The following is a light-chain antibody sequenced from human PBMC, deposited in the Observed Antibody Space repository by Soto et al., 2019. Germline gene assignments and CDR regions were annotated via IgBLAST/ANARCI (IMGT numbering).Light chain of an antibody. CDR2: YDS. CDR3: QVWDSSSDHRV. J-gene: IGLJ3*02. V-gene: IGLV3-21*04. CDR1: NIGSKS. Sequence: SYELTQPPSVSVAPGKTARITCGGNNIGSKSVHWYLQQPGQAPVLVIYYDSDRPSGIPERFSGSNSGNTATLTISRVEAGDEAHYYCQVWDSSSDHRVFGGGTKLTVL.